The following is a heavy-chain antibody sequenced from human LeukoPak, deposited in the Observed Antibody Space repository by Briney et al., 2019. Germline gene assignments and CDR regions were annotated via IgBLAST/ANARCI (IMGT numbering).Heavy chain of an antibody. CDR3: ARVGRGYSSER. CDR2: IYYSGST. V-gene: IGHV4-31*03. CDR1: GGSISSGGYY. J-gene: IGHJ4*02. Sequence: SQTLSLTCTVSGGSISSGGYYWGWLRQHPGMGLEWIGYIYYSGSTYYNPSLKSRVTISVDTSKIQFSLKLSSVTAADTAVYYCARVGRGYSSERWGQGTLVTVSS. D-gene: IGHD5-18*01.